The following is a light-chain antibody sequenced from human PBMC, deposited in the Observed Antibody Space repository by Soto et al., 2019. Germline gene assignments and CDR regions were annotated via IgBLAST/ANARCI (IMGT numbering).Light chain of an antibody. CDR3: QSFDTTLDVV. CDR1: SSRIGAGYD. J-gene: IGLJ2*01. Sequence: QSVLTQPPSVSGAPGQRVTISCTGSSSRIGAGYDVHWYHQLPGTAPKLLIYSNNNRPSGVTDRFSGSRSGASAFLAITGLQYEDEADYYCQSFDTTLDVVFGGGTKLTVL. V-gene: IGLV1-40*01. CDR2: SNN.